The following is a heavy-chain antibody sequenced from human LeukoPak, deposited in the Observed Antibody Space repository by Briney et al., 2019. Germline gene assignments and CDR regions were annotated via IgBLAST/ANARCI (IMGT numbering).Heavy chain of an antibody. CDR1: GGSFSGYY. CDR2: INHSGST. V-gene: IGHV4-34*01. J-gene: IGHJ4*02. Sequence: SDTLSLTSAVYGGSFSGYYWSWIHQPPGKGLEWIGEINHSGSTNYNPSLKSRVTISVDTSKNQFSLKLSSVTAADTAVYYCARLTPRPVAYYDILTGYYDDYWGQGTLVTVSS. CDR3: ARLTPRPVAYYDILTGYYDDY. D-gene: IGHD3-9*01.